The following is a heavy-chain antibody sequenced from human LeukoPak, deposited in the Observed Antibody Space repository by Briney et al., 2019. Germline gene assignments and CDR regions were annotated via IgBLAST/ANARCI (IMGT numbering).Heavy chain of an antibody. V-gene: IGHV3-23*01. CDR3: AKGSRSIAVDNLCDY. CDR1: GFTFTNYA. J-gene: IGHJ4*02. Sequence: GGSLRLSCAASGFTFTNYAMSWVRQAPGKGLEWVSGISGGGGSTYYADSVKGRFIISRDNSKNTLYLQMNSLRAEDTAVYYCAKGSRSIAVDNLCDYWGQGSLVTVSS. D-gene: IGHD6-19*01. CDR2: ISGGGGST.